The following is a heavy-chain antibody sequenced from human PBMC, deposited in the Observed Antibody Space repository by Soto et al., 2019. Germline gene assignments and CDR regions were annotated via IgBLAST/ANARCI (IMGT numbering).Heavy chain of an antibody. D-gene: IGHD1-26*01. V-gene: IGHV4-61*01. Sequence: SETLSLTCTVSGGSVSSGSYYWSWIRQPPGRGLEWIGYIYYSGSTNYNPSLKSRVTISVDTSKNQFSLKLSSVTAADTAVYYCARIGRAVDAFDIWGQGTMVTVSS. CDR3: ARIGRAVDAFDI. CDR2: IYYSGST. J-gene: IGHJ3*02. CDR1: GGSVSSGSYY.